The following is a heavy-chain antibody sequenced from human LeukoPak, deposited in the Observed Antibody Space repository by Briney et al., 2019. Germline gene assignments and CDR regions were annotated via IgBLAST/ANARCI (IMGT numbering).Heavy chain of an antibody. V-gene: IGHV4-59*01. CDR1: GGSINNYY. J-gene: IGHJ3*02. Sequence: SETLSLTCTVSGGSINNYYWSWIRQPPGKGLEWIGSIYSSGSTNYNPSLKSRVTISVDTSKNQFSLKLSSVTAADTAVYYCASYCSGGSCYSGPYAFDIWGQGTMVTVSS. D-gene: IGHD2-15*01. CDR3: ASYCSGGSCYSGPYAFDI. CDR2: IYSSGST.